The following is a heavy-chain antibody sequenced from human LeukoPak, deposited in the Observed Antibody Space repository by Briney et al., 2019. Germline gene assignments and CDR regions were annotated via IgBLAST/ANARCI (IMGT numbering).Heavy chain of an antibody. CDR1: GFTVSSTY. J-gene: IGHJ3*02. Sequence: PGGSLRLSCAASGFTVSSTYMNWVRQAPGKGLEWVSFISSTGGTIYYADSVKGRFTVSRDNDKNSLLLQMNSLRAEDTALYYCARGYSRAAFDIWGQGTMVTVSS. D-gene: IGHD2-15*01. CDR3: ARGYSRAAFDI. V-gene: IGHV3-48*01. CDR2: ISSTGGTI.